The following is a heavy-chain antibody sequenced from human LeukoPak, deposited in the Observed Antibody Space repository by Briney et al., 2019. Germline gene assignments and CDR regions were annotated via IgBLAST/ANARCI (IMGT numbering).Heavy chain of an antibody. CDR3: ATEGRGSFLRRFGELFGIT. Sequence: ASVKVSCKVSGYTLTELSMHWVRQAPGKGLEWMGGFDPEDGETIYAQKFQGRVTITEDTSTDTAYMELSSLRSEDTAVYYCATEGRGSFLRRFGELFGITWGQGTLVTVSS. V-gene: IGHV1-24*01. D-gene: IGHD3-10*01. J-gene: IGHJ5*02. CDR2: FDPEDGET. CDR1: GYTLTELS.